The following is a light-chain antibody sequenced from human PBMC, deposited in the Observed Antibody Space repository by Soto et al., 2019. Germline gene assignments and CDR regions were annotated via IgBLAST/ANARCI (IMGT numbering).Light chain of an antibody. J-gene: IGKJ5*01. V-gene: IGKV3-20*01. CDR1: QSVSGH. CDR3: QHYGTSLWT. Sequence: EIVLTQSPGTLSLSPGERATLSCRASQSVSGHLAWYQQKPGQAPRLLIYSVSSRATGIPDRFSGSGSGTDFTLTITRLEPEDFAVYYCQHYGTSLWTFGQGTRLEIK. CDR2: SVS.